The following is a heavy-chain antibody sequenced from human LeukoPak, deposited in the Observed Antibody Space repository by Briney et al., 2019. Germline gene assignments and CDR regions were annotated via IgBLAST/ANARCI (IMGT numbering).Heavy chain of an antibody. CDR1: GGSISSGGYS. Sequence: SETLSLTCTVSGGSISSGGYSWSWIRQHPGKGLEWIGYIYYSGSTYYNPSLKSRVTISVDTSKNQFSLKLSSVTAADTAVYYCARVWVYDFWSGYYPPPHYYGMDVWGQGTTVTVSS. V-gene: IGHV4-31*03. J-gene: IGHJ6*02. CDR3: ARVWVYDFWSGYYPPPHYYGMDV. CDR2: IYYSGST. D-gene: IGHD3-3*01.